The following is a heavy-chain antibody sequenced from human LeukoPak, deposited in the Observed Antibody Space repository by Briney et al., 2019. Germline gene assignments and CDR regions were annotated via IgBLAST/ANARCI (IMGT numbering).Heavy chain of an antibody. J-gene: IGHJ4*02. V-gene: IGHV3-21*01. D-gene: IGHD6-13*01. CDR1: GFTLSSYS. Sequence: GGSLRLSCAASGFTLSSYSMHWVRQAPGKGLERVSSISSSSYYIYYADSVKGRFTISRDNAKNSLYLQMNSLGADDTAVYYCARSPYSSPFDYWGQGTLVTVSS. CDR3: ARSPYSSPFDY. CDR2: ISSSSYYI.